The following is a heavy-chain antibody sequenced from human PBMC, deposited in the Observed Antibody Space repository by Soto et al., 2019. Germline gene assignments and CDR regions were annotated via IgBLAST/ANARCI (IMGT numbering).Heavy chain of an antibody. CDR3: AKGRSGSYSPSDY. D-gene: IGHD1-26*01. CDR1: GFTFSSYA. Sequence: GGSLRLSCAASGFTFSSYAMSWVRQAPGKGLEWVAAISGSGGSTYYADSVKGRFTISRDNSKNTLYLQMNSLRAEDTAVYYCAKGRSGSYSPSDYWGQGTLVTVSS. J-gene: IGHJ4*02. V-gene: IGHV3-23*01. CDR2: ISGSGGST.